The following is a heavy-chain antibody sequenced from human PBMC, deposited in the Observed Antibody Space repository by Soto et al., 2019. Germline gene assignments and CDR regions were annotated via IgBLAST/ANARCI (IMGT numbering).Heavy chain of an antibody. V-gene: IGHV4-39*01. Sequence: SETLSLTCTFSVGSISSSSYYCGWIRQPPWKGLEWIGSIYYSGSTYYNPSLKSRVTISVDTYKNQFSLKLSSVTAADTAVYYCARHAAAGSYSSYGMDVLGQGTTGIVSS. CDR2: IYYSGST. J-gene: IGHJ6*01. CDR1: VGSISSSSYY. CDR3: ARHAAAGSYSSYGMDV. D-gene: IGHD6-13*01.